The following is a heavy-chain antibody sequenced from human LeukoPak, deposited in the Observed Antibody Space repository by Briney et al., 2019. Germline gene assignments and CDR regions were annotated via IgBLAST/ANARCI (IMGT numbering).Heavy chain of an antibody. CDR2: INTDGSGT. J-gene: IGHJ5*02. CDR3: ARDPTGGNWFDP. D-gene: IGHD7-27*01. CDR1: GFTFSSYW. V-gene: IGHV3-74*01. Sequence: GGSLRLSCAASGFTFSSYWMHWVRQAPGKGLVWVSRINTDGSGTSYADSVKGRFTISRDNAKNTLYLQMNSLRAEDTAVYYCARDPTGGNWFDPWGQGTLVTVSS.